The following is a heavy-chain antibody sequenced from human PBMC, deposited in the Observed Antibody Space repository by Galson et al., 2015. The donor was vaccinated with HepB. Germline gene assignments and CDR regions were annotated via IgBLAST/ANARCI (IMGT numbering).Heavy chain of an antibody. Sequence: SLRLSCAASRFAFSNFAMHWVRQAPGKGLEWVGDISHDGRNKHFADSVKGRFTVSRDNSKNTLYLQMNSLRAEDTAVYYCAKGGYRHQLLSWFDPWGQGTLVTVSS. V-gene: IGHV3-30*04. CDR3: AKGGYRHQLLSWFDP. CDR1: RFAFSNFA. D-gene: IGHD2-2*01. J-gene: IGHJ5*02. CDR2: ISHDGRNK.